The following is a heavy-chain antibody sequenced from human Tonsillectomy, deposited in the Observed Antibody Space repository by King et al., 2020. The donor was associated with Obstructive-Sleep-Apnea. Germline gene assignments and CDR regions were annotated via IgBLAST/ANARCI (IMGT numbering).Heavy chain of an antibody. Sequence: QLKESSPGLVRPSETLSLTCTVSGYSISSGYYWGWIRQPPGKGLEWIGNIYHSESTYYNPSLESRVTISLDTSKNQFSLNLSSVTAADTAVYYCVRSSAVTASYGMDVWGQGTTVTVSS. D-gene: IGHD4-17*01. CDR3: VRSSAVTASYGMDV. V-gene: IGHV4-38-2*02. CDR2: IYHSEST. J-gene: IGHJ6*02. CDR1: GYSISSGYY.